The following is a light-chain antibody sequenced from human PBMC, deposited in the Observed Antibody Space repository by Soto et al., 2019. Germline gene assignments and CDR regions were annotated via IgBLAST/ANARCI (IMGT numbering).Light chain of an antibody. J-gene: IGKJ5*01. CDR1: QSVGTK. CDR3: QQYGSSPLT. Sequence: MVMAHSPATLSVSPREMFTLSFGASQSVGTKLAWYQQTRGQAPRLLIYGASNRATGVPARFSGSGSGTDFIRTISRLEPEDCAVDYCQQYGSSPLTVGGGTRLEIK. CDR2: GAS. V-gene: IGKV3-20*01.